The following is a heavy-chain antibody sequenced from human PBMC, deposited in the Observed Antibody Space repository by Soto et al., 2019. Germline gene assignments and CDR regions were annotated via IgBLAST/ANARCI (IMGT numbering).Heavy chain of an antibody. CDR1: GFTFSSYA. Sequence: GGSLRLSCAASGFTFSSYAMSWVRQAPGKGLEWVSAISGSGGSTYYADSVKGRFTISRDNSKNTLYLQMNSLRAEDTAVYYRATGIQRWWYYLDWWGQGPRITVSP. CDR3: ATGIQRWWYYLDW. J-gene: IGHJ4*02. CDR2: ISGSGGST. D-gene: IGHD5-18*01. V-gene: IGHV3-23*01.